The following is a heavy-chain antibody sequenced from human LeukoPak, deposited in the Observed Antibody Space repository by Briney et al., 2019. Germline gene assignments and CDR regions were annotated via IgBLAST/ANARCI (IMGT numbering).Heavy chain of an antibody. J-gene: IGHJ4*02. V-gene: IGHV1-24*01. CDR2: FDPEDGKT. D-gene: IGHD6-13*01. Sequence: GASVKVSCKVSGYTLTELSMHWVRQAPGKGLEWMGGFDPEDGKTTYAHKFQGRVTMTEDTSTDTAYMELSGLRSEDTAVYYCATDPRAVPGTGYFDSWGQGTLVTVSS. CDR3: ATDPRAVPGTGYFDS. CDR1: GYTLTELS.